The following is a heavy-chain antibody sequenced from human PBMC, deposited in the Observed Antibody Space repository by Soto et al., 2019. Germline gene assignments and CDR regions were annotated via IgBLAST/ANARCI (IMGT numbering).Heavy chain of an antibody. Sequence: QVQLVQSGAEVKKPGASVKVSCKASGYTFTTYAIHWVRQAPGQRLEWMGWINAGNGNTKFSQKFQGRSTITMDTAASTAYMELSSLRSEDTAVYYCAREAPYLGSGIYGDGMDVWGQGTTVTVSS. D-gene: IGHD3-10*01. CDR2: INAGNGNT. CDR1: GYTFTTYA. CDR3: AREAPYLGSGIYGDGMDV. V-gene: IGHV1-3*01. J-gene: IGHJ6*02.